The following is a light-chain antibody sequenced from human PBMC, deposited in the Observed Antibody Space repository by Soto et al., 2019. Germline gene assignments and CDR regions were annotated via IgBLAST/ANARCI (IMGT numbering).Light chain of an antibody. J-gene: IGLJ2*01. CDR1: SGHSNYA. CDR3: QTWGSGIVV. Sequence: QPVLTQSPSASASLGASVKLTCTLSSGHSNYAIAWHQQQSEKGPRYLMKLNSDGSHSKGDGIPDRFSGCSSGAERYLTIPSRQSEDEADYSCQTWGSGIVVFGGGTKRTVL. CDR2: LNSDGSH. V-gene: IGLV4-69*01.